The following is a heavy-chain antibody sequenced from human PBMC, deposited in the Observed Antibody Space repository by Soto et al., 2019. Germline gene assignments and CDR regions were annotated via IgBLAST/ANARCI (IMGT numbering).Heavy chain of an antibody. CDR3: ARWATTYYYDSSGYDSRVP. D-gene: IGHD3-22*01. CDR1: GFTFSSYS. J-gene: IGHJ5*02. CDR2: ISSSSSYI. V-gene: IGHV3-21*01. Sequence: LRLSCAASGFTFSSYSMNWVRQAPGKGLEWVSSISSSSSYIYYADSVKGRFTISRDNAKNSLYLQMNSLRAEDTAVYYCARWATTYYYDSSGYDSRVPWGQGTLVTVSS.